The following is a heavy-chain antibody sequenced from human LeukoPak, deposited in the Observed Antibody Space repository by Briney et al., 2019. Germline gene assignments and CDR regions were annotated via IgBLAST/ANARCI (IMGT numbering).Heavy chain of an antibody. J-gene: IGHJ4*02. V-gene: IGHV3-21*01. D-gene: IGHD6-13*01. CDR2: ISSSSSYI. Sequence: GGSLRLSCAASGFTFSSYSMNWVRQAPRKGLEWVSSISSSSSYIYYTDSVKGRFTISRDNAKNSLYLQMNSLRAGDTAVYYCASYSDPIAAAGTGFDYWGQGTLVTVSS. CDR1: GFTFSSYS. CDR3: ASYSDPIAAAGTGFDY.